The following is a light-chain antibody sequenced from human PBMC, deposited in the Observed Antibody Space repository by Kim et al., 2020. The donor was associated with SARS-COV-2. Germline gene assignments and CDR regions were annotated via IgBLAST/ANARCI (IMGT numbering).Light chain of an antibody. CDR3: SSFTTRSTLV. CDR2: DVN. V-gene: IGLV2-14*03. Sequence: QSVLTQPASVSGSPGQSISISCTGTSSNIGSYNYVSWHQQHPGKAPKLMIYDVNKRPSGISSRFSGSKSGSTASLTISGLQAEDEADYYCSSFTTRSTLVFGGGTKVTVL. J-gene: IGLJ3*02. CDR1: SSNIGSYNY.